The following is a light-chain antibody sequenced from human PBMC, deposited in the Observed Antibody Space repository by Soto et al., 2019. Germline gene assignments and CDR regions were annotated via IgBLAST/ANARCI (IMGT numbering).Light chain of an antibody. J-gene: IGKJ1*01. Sequence: DIQMTQSPSILSASVGDRVTITCRASQSISSWLAWYQQKPGKAPKLLIYKASTLKSGVPSRFSGSGSGTEFTLTISSLQPDDFATYYCQHYNSYSEAFGQGTKVDTK. V-gene: IGKV1-5*03. CDR1: QSISSW. CDR2: KAS. CDR3: QHYNSYSEA.